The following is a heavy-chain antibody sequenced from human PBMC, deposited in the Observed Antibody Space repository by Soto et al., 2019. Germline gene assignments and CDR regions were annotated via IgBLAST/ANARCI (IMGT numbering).Heavy chain of an antibody. CDR1: GGSFSGYY. V-gene: IGHV4-34*01. CDR3: ASGKDGYNYGY. D-gene: IGHD5-12*01. Sequence: SETLSLTCAVYGGSFSGYYWSWIRQPPGKGLEWIGEINHSGSTNYNPSLKSRVTISVDTSKNQLSLKLSSVTAADTAVYYCASGKDGYNYGYWGQGTLVTVSS. CDR2: INHSGST. J-gene: IGHJ4*02.